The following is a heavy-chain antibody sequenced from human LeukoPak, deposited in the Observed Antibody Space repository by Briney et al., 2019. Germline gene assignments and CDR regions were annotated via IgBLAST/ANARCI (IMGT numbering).Heavy chain of an antibody. CDR2: IYSNGGT. CDR3: ARGVTMMIVAPGY. D-gene: IGHD3-22*01. Sequence: LPGGSLRLSCAASGFAVSSNYMTWVRQAPGRGLEWVSVIYSNGGTYYADSVKGRFTISRDNSKNTVYLQMDCLRAEDTAVYYCARGVTMMIVAPGYWGQGTLVTVSS. J-gene: IGHJ4*02. CDR1: GFAVSSNY. V-gene: IGHV3-53*01.